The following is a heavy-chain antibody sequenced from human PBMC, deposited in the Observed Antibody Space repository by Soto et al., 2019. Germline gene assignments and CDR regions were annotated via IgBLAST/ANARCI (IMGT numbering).Heavy chain of an antibody. V-gene: IGHV4-34*01. D-gene: IGHD2-15*01. CDR1: GGSFSGYY. Sequence: QVQLQQWGAGLLKPSETLSLTCAVYGGSFSGYYWSWIRQPPGKGLEWIGEINHSGSTNYNPSLRGRVPISVDTSKNQFSLKLSSVTAADTAVYYCARGWRIGPFDPWGQGTLVTVSS. J-gene: IGHJ5*02. CDR3: ARGWRIGPFDP. CDR2: INHSGST.